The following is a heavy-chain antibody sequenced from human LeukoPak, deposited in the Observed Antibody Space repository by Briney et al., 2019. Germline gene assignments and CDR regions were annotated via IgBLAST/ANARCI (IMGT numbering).Heavy chain of an antibody. D-gene: IGHD3-10*01. J-gene: IGHJ5*02. CDR1: GGSFSGYS. CDR2: ISHSGST. V-gene: IGHV4-34*01. CDR3: ARGRPITMVRGVTKYNWFDP. Sequence: SGTLSLTCAVYGGSFSGYSWSWIRQPPGKGLEWIGEISHSGSTNYIPSLKSRVTISLDTSKNQFSLKLSSVTAADTAVYYCARGRPITMVRGVTKYNWFDPWGQGTLVIVSS.